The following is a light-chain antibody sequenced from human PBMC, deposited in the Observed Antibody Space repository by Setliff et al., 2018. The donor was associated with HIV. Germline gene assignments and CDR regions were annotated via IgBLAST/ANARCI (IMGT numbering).Light chain of an antibody. J-gene: IGLJ1*01. Sequence: QSALTQPASVSGSPGQSITISCTGTSSDIGRYNLVSWYQQYPGKAPKLMIYQATKRPSGVSNRFSGSKSGNTASPTISGLQAEDEADYYRCSNTGSNTYVFGSGTKGTVL. CDR1: SSDIGRYNL. V-gene: IGLV2-23*01. CDR2: QAT. CDR3: CSNTGSNTYV.